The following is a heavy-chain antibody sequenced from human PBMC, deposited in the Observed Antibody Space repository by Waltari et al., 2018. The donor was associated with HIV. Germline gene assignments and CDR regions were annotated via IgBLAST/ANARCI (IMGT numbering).Heavy chain of an antibody. CDR1: GVSITTNSFY. J-gene: IGHJ4*02. V-gene: IGHV4-39*01. CDR2: IYNSDNIDYRGTT. D-gene: IGHD1-1*01. Sequence: QLQLQESGPGQVKPSETLSLICTVSGVSITTNSFYWGWVRQTPGKGLEWIGNIYNSDNIDYRGTTYYNPSLQSRVTMSVDTSKSQFSLNLASVTAADTAMYYCVEVGPLQHLPGTGRFDSWGQGILVIVSS. CDR3: VEVGPLQHLPGTGRFDS.